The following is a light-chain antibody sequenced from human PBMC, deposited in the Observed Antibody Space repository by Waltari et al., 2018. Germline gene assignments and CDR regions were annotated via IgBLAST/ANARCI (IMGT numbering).Light chain of an antibody. Sequence: QSALTQPASVSGSPGQSITTSCSGTDSDVGPYDFVPWYQHHPGKDPNLIIYDVSKRPSGISNRFSASKSGNTPSLTISGLQAEDEADYYCSSYTTSSAPGVFGTGTRVTVL. J-gene: IGLJ1*01. V-gene: IGLV2-14*03. CDR3: SSYTTSSAPGV. CDR1: DSDVGPYDF. CDR2: DVS.